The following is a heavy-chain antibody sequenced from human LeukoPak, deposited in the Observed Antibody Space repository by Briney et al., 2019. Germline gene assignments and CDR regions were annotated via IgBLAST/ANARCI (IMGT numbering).Heavy chain of an antibody. V-gene: IGHV1-69*06. CDR2: IIPIFGTA. Sequence: ASVKVSCKASGGTFSSYAISWVRQAPGQGLEWMGGIIPIFGTANYAQKFRGRVTITADKSTSTAYMELCSLRSEDTAVYYCARDLTGYSSGWYYFDYWGQGTLVTVSS. CDR3: ARDLTGYSSGWYYFDY. CDR1: GGTFSSYA. D-gene: IGHD6-19*01. J-gene: IGHJ4*02.